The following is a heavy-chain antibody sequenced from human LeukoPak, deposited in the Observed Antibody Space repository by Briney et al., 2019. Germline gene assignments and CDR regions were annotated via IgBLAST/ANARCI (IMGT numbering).Heavy chain of an antibody. J-gene: IGHJ6*03. CDR3: ARDRNRQWPLYSMDV. Sequence: KSGGSLRLSCAASEFTVSDNYMSWVRQAPGKGLEWVASISSSSSYIYYADSVKGRFTSSRDNAKNSLYLQMNSLRAEDTAVYYCARDRNRQWPLYSMDVWGKGTTVTVSS. CDR1: EFTVSDNY. D-gene: IGHD6-19*01. CDR2: ISSSSSYI. V-gene: IGHV3-21*01.